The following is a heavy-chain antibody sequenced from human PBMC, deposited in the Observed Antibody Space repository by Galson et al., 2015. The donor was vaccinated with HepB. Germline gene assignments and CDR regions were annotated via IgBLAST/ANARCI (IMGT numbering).Heavy chain of an antibody. J-gene: IGHJ4*02. CDR2: IFSNDEK. CDR3: ARIHRVRWTQTFDY. Sequence: PALVKPTQTLTLTCTVSGFSLSNARMGVSWIRQPPGKALEWLAHIFSNDEKSYSTSLKSRLTISKDTSKSQVVLTMTNMDPVDTATYYCARIHRVRWTQTFDYWGQGTLVTVSS. V-gene: IGHV2-26*01. CDR1: GFSLSNARMG. D-gene: IGHD4-23*01.